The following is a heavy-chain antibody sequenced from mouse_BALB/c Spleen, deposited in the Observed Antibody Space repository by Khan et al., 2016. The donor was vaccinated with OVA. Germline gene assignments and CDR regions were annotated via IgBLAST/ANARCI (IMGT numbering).Heavy chain of an antibody. V-gene: IGHV1-7*01. Sequence: QMQLEESGAELAKPGASVKMSCKASGYTFTSYWMHWVKQRPGQGLEWIGYINPSTVYTEYNQKFKDKATLTADKSSSTAYMQLSSLTSEDSAVYYCARGGYGSFAYWGQGTLVTVSA. CDR2: INPSTVYT. CDR3: ARGGYGSFAY. CDR1: GYTFTSYW. D-gene: IGHD2-2*01. J-gene: IGHJ3*01.